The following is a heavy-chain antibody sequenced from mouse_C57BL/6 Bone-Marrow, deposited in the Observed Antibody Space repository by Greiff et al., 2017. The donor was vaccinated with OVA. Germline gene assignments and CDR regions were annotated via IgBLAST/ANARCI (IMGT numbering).Heavy chain of an antibody. J-gene: IGHJ2*01. V-gene: IGHV1-22*01. D-gene: IGHD1-1*01. CDR1: GYTFTDYN. CDR3: ARAYYGSSYVDY. CDR2: INPNNGGT. Sequence: VQLQQSGPELVKPGASVKMSCKASGYTFTDYNMHWVKQSHGKSLEWIGYINPNNGGTSYNQKFKGKATLTVNKSSSTAYMELRGLTSEDSAVYYCARAYYGSSYVDYWGQGTTLTVSS.